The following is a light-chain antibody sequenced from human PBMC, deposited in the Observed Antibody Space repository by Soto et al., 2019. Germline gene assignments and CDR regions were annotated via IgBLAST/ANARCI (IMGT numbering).Light chain of an antibody. J-gene: IGLJ1*01. CDR3: FSFTTTSTHV. V-gene: IGLV2-14*01. CDR1: SSDIGAYDY. CDR2: EVN. Sequence: QSALTQPASLSGPPGQSITISCTGTSSDIGAYDYVSWFQQHPGKAPKLMFSEVNNRPSGVSNRFSGSKSGNTAYLTISGLQVEDEAAYFCFSFTTTSTHVFGTGTKVTVL.